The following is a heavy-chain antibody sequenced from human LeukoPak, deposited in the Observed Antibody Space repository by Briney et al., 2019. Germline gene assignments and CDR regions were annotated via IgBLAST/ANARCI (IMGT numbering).Heavy chain of an antibody. CDR2: IGSSSSYI. D-gene: IGHD6-13*01. CDR3: TRGVAAPDSLYYYMDV. V-gene: IGHV3-21*01. Sequence: GGSLRLSSAASGFTFSIYSMNWVRQAPGKGLQWVSSIGSSSSYINYADSMKGRFTISRDNAKNSLYLQMSSLRAEDTAVYYCTRGVAAPDSLYYYMDVWGKGTTVTVSS. CDR1: GFTFSIYS. J-gene: IGHJ6*03.